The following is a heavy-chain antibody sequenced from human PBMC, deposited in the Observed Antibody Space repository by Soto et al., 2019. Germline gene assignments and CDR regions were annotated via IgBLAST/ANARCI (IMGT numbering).Heavy chain of an antibody. V-gene: IGHV4-39*02. CDR3: ARTSSGSFQMHN. CDR2: IYYSGTT. J-gene: IGHJ4*02. Sequence: QLQLQESGPGLVKPSETLSLTCTVSGGSMRSSGYYWGWIRQPPGKGLEWIGSIYYSGTTYYNPSLKRRVTIPVDTSRNHFSLKLSSVTDTDTARYYCARTSSGSFQMHNWGQGTLLTVSS. D-gene: IGHD6-19*01. CDR1: GGSMRSSGYY.